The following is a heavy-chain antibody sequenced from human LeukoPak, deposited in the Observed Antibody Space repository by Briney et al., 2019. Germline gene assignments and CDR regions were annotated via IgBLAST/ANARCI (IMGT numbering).Heavy chain of an antibody. J-gene: IGHJ4*02. CDR2: IKQDGSEK. D-gene: IGHD3-10*01. Sequence: PGGSLRLSCAASGFTFSSYWMSWVRQAPGRGLEWVAHIKQDGSEKYYVDSVKGRFTISRDNAKNSLYLQMNSLRAEDTAVYYCARDRLTMVRGVSPYFDYWGQGTLVTVSS. CDR1: GFTFSSYW. CDR3: ARDRLTMVRGVSPYFDY. V-gene: IGHV3-7*01.